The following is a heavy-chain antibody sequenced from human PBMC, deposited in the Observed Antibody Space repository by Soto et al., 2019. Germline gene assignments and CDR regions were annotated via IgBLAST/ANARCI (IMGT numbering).Heavy chain of an antibody. J-gene: IGHJ6*02. V-gene: IGHV4-61*01. D-gene: IGHD3-3*01. CDR3: ASWYYDFWSCYSGPHYYYGKDV. CDR1: GGSVGSNNYY. Sequence: SETLSLTCTVSGGSVGSNNYYWSWIRQPPGKGLEWIGYVHYSGKTNYNPSLKSRLTMSVDTSKNQFSLKLTSVTAADAAVYYCASWYYDFWSCYSGPHYYYGKDVWGQGTTVTVSS. CDR2: VHYSGKT.